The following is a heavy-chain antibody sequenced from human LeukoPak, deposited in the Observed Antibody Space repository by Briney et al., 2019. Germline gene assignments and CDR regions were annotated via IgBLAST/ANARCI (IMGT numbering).Heavy chain of an antibody. V-gene: IGHV1-46*01. CDR1: GYTFSTYY. J-gene: IGHJ5*02. CDR3: ARERRYYYGSGSSYNWFDP. CDR2: INPSGGST. Sequence: ASVKVSCKASGYTFSTYYIHWVRQAPGQGLEWMGIINPSGGSTDYAQKFQGRVTITADESTSTAYMELSSLRSEDTAVYYCARERRYYYGSGSSYNWFDPWGQGTLVTVSS. D-gene: IGHD3-10*01.